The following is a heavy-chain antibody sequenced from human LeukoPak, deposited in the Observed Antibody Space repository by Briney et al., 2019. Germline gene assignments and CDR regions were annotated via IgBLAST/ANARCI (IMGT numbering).Heavy chain of an antibody. D-gene: IGHD3-10*01. Sequence: SETLSLTCAVYGGSFSGYYWSWIRQPPGKGLEWIGEIKHSGSTNYNPTLKSRVTISVDTSKNQCSLKLSSVTAADTAVYYCARLRFRSYGSGSRAGGWFDPWGQGTLVTVSS. CDR3: ARLRFRSYGSGSRAGGWFDP. CDR1: GGSFSGYY. J-gene: IGHJ5*02. V-gene: IGHV4-34*01. CDR2: IKHSGST.